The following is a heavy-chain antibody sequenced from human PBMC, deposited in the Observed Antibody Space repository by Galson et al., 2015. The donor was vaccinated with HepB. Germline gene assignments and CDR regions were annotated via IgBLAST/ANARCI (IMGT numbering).Heavy chain of an antibody. Sequence: SVKVSCKASGYTFTSYVISWVRQAPGQGLEWLGRISGYNGHTNYAQNLQSKVTMTTDTSTSTAYLELRRLKSDDTAIYYCARGGTGSDYWGQGTLVTVSS. J-gene: IGHJ4*02. CDR2: ISGYNGHT. D-gene: IGHD6-19*01. CDR3: ARGGTGSDY. CDR1: GYTFTSYV. V-gene: IGHV1-18*04.